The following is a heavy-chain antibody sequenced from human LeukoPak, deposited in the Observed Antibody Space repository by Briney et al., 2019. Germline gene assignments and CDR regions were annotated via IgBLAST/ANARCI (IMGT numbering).Heavy chain of an antibody. J-gene: IGHJ4*02. CDR3: AKPKGYGSGSPLFDY. Sequence: PGGSLRLSCAASGFTFSSYAMSWVRQAPGKGLEWVSAISGSGGSTYYADSVKGRFTISRDNSKNTLYLQMNSLRAEDTAVYYCAKPKGYGSGSPLFDYWGQGTLVTVSS. D-gene: IGHD3-10*01. V-gene: IGHV3-23*01. CDR2: ISGSGGST. CDR1: GFTFSSYA.